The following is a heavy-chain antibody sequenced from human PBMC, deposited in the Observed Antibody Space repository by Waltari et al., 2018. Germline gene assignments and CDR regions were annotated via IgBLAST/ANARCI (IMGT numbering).Heavy chain of an antibody. CDR3: ARLLPSAYRGSWNLVDY. CDR1: GGSISSYS. D-gene: IGHD6-13*01. CDR2: ISGSGGSN. V-gene: IGHV4-4*07. Sequence: QLQVQEAGPGLVKPSETLSLTCAVSGGSISSYSWSWIRQPPGKGLEWIGRISGSGGSNDYNPSLKSRVTISTDTSKNQFSLKLGSVTAADTAVYYCARLLPSAYRGSWNLVDYWGQGVLVTVSS. J-gene: IGHJ4*02.